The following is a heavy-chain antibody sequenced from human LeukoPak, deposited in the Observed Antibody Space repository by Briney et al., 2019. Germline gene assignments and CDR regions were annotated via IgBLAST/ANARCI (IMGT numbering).Heavy chain of an antibody. CDR1: GGSISSGGYY. D-gene: IGHD4-23*01. CDR2: IYYSGST. J-gene: IGHJ4*02. CDR3: ARGGDYGGQRGNYYSDY. Sequence: SQTLSLTCTVSGGSISSGGYYWSWIRQHPGKGLEWIGYIYYSGSTYYNPSLKSRVTISVDTSKNQFSLKLSSVTAADTAVYYCARGGDYGGQRGNYYSDYWGQGTLVTVSS. V-gene: IGHV4-31*03.